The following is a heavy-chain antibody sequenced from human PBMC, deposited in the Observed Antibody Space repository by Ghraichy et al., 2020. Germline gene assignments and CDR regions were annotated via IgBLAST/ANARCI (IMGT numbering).Heavy chain of an antibody. J-gene: IGHJ4*02. D-gene: IGHD3-22*01. CDR1: GFTFCSYS. V-gene: IGHV3-48*02. CDR3: ARDLYYYDSSGYSRLFDY. Sequence: GGSLRLSCAASGFTFCSYSMNWVRQAPGKGLEWVSYISSSSSTIYYADSVKGRFTISRDNAKNSLYLQMNSLRDEDTAVYYCARDLYYYDSSGYSRLFDYWGQGTLVTVSS. CDR2: ISSSSSTI.